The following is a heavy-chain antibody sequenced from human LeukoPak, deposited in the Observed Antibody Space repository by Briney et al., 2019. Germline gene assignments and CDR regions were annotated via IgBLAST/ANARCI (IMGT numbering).Heavy chain of an antibody. J-gene: IGHJ4*02. Sequence: SETLSLTCTVSGGSISSSSYYWGWIRQPPGKGLEWIGIIYYSVSTYYNPSLKSRVTISVDTSKNQFSLKLSSVTAADTAVYYCARVPTVTFFDYWGQGTVVTVSS. CDR3: ARVPTVTFFDY. V-gene: IGHV4-39*01. D-gene: IGHD4-17*01. CDR2: IYYSVST. CDR1: GGSISSSSYY.